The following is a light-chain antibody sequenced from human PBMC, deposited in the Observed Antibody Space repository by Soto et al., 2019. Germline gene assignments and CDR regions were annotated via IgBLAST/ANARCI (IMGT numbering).Light chain of an antibody. CDR3: NSYTGTSNV. Sequence: QSALTQPPSASGSLGQSVTISCTGTNSDVGAYRYVSWYQQHPGKPPKLIIYEVNERPSGVPDRFSGPKSGNTASLTVSGLQAEDEADYYCNSYTGTSNVFGTGTKLTVL. CDR1: NSDVGAYRY. V-gene: IGLV2-8*01. CDR2: EVN. J-gene: IGLJ1*01.